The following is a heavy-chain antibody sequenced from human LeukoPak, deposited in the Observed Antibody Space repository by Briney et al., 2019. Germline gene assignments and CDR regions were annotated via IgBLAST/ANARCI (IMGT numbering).Heavy chain of an antibody. V-gene: IGHV3-11*04. Sequence: PGGSLRLSCAASGLTFSDCYMSWIRQAPGKGLEWVSYISGSGSTIYYAESVKGRFTISRDNAKNSLYLQMNSLRAEDTAVYYCARDKEFGELSFDYWGQGTLVTVSS. J-gene: IGHJ4*02. D-gene: IGHD3-10*01. CDR1: GLTFSDCY. CDR3: ARDKEFGELSFDY. CDR2: ISGSGSTI.